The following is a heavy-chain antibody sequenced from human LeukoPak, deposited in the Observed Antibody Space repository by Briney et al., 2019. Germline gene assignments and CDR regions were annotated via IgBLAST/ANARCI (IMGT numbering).Heavy chain of an antibody. D-gene: IGHD3-22*01. CDR2: ISGSGAST. V-gene: IGHV3-23*01. CDR1: GFTFSSYA. J-gene: IGHJ4*02. Sequence: GGSLRLSCAAAGFTFSSYAMSWVRQAPGKGLEWVSAISGSGASTYSADSVKGRFTISRDNSMNTLYLQMNSLRAEDTAVYYCAKFPRSGYYDSSGYYYDFWGQGTLVTVSS. CDR3: AKFPRSGYYDSSGYYYDF.